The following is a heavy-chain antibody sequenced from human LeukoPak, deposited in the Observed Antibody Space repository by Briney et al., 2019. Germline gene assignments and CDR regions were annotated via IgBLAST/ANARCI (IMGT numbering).Heavy chain of an antibody. D-gene: IGHD3-22*01. V-gene: IGHV4-30-4*01. CDR1: GGSISSYY. J-gene: IGHJ4*02. CDR3: ARVPTYYYDSSGYYFDY. Sequence: SETLSLTCTVSGGSISSYYWSWIRQPPGKGLEWIGYIYYSGSTYYNPSLKSRVTISVDTSKNQFSMKLSSVTAADTAVYYCARVPTYYYDSSGYYFDYWGQGTLVTVSS. CDR2: IYYSGST.